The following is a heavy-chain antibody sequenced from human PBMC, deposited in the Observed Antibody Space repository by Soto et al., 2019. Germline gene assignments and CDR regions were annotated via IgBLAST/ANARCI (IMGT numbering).Heavy chain of an antibody. CDR2: ISAYNGNT. Sequence: ASVKVSCKASGYTFSTWDIDWVRLATGQGLEWMGWISAYNGNTNYAQKLQGRVTMTTDTSTSTAYMELRSLRSDDTAVYYCARTSGYYLYDYWGQGTLVTVSS. D-gene: IGHD3-22*01. V-gene: IGHV1-18*01. CDR1: GYTFSTWD. CDR3: ARTSGYYLYDY. J-gene: IGHJ4*02.